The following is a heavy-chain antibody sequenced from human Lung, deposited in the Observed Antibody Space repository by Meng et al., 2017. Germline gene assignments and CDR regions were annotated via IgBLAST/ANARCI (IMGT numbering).Heavy chain of an antibody. V-gene: IGHV4-31*03. D-gene: IGHD3-22*01. CDR1: GGSISSGTYS. J-gene: IGHJ5*02. Sequence: QVQLQESGPGLVKPSQTLSLTCTVSGGSISSGTYSWGWIRQLPGKGLEWIAYIHYSGSTYYSPSLKSRVTISVDTSKKHLSRKLSSMTAADTAVYYCARYVFDSSSLYSNWFDPWGQGTLVTVSS. CDR3: ARYVFDSSSLYSNWFDP. CDR2: IHYSGST.